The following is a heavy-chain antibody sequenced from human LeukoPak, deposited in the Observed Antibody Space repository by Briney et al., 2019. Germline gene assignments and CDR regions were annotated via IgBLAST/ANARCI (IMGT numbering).Heavy chain of an antibody. Sequence: GGSLRLPCAASGFSISNYDMHWVRQAPGKGLEWVAVMSYDGTNKYYADSVKGRFTVSRDTSKETLYLQVNSLRVEDTAVYYCAKGIFTYYYGSGSYYDYYYYYGMNVWGQGTTVTVSS. CDR3: AKGIFTYYYGSGSYYDYYYYYGMNV. J-gene: IGHJ6*02. CDR1: GFSISNYD. V-gene: IGHV3-30*18. D-gene: IGHD3-10*01. CDR2: MSYDGTNK.